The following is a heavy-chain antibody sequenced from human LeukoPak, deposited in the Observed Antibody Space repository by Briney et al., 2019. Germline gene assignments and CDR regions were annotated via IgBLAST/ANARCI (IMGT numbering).Heavy chain of an antibody. V-gene: IGHV3-48*03. CDR1: GFTFRMYE. Sequence: GRSLRLSCAASGFTFRMYEMSWGRQAPGEGLGWVLYISSIVNTIYYADTVKGRFTISRDNANTSLYLQMNSLRAEDTAVYYCARDLITMVRGPSTYYYYYGMDVWGQGTTVTVSS. J-gene: IGHJ6*02. D-gene: IGHD3-10*01. CDR3: ARDLITMVRGPSTYYYYYGMDV. CDR2: ISSIVNTI.